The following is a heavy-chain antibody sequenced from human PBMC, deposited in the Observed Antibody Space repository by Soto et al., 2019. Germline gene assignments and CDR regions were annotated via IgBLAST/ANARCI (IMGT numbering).Heavy chain of an antibody. CDR1: GFSLSTIGLC. CDR2: IDWNDDK. CDR3: EWMRVMSRRDSSHENLIDY. V-gene: IGHV2-70*01. J-gene: IGHJ4*01. D-gene: IGHD6-19*01. Sequence: SGPTLVNPTQTLTLTCTFSGFSLSTIGLCVNWIRQPPGKALEWLALIDWNDDKYYNTSLKTRLTISMDTSKNQVVLIMTDVDPVDTATYYCEWMRVMSRRDSSHENLIDYWGRGTLVPVSS.